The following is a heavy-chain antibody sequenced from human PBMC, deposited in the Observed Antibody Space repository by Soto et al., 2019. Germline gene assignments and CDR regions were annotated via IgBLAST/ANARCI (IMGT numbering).Heavy chain of an antibody. CDR2: IYYSGST. Sequence: QVQLQESGPGLVKPSQTLSLTCTVSGGSISSGDYYWSWIRQHPGKGLEWIGYIYYSGSTYYNPSLKSRVTISVDKSKNQFSLKLSSVTAADTAVYYCARWWSGSRQGVDPGGQGTLVTVSS. CDR3: ARWWSGSRQGVDP. CDR1: GGSISSGDYY. V-gene: IGHV4-31*03. D-gene: IGHD3-3*01. J-gene: IGHJ5*02.